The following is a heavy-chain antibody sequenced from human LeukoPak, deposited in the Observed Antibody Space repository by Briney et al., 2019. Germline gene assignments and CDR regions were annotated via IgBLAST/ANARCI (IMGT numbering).Heavy chain of an antibody. V-gene: IGHV1-2*02. CDR2: INPNSGGT. J-gene: IGHJ3*02. D-gene: IGHD2-2*02. CDR3: ARDRYCSSTSCYKADAFDI. CDR1: GYTFTGYY. Sequence: ASVKVSCKASGYTFTGYYMHWVRPAPGQGLEWMGWINPNSGGTNYAQKFQGRVTMTRDTSISTAYMELSRLRSDDTAVYYCARDRYCSSTSCYKADAFDIWGQGTMVTVSS.